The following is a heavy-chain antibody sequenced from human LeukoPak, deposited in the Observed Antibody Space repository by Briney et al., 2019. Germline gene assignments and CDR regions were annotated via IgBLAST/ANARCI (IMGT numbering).Heavy chain of an antibody. CDR3: ATATYYDILTGYSGDAFDI. CDR1: GFTFSSYG. J-gene: IGHJ3*02. CDR2: ISYDGSNK. Sequence: GRSLRLSCAASGFTFSSYGMHWVRQAPGKGLEWVAVISYDGSNKYYADSVKGRFTISRDNFKNTLYLQMNSLRAEDTAVYYCATATYYDILTGYSGDAFDIWGQGTMVTVSS. D-gene: IGHD3-9*01. V-gene: IGHV3-30*03.